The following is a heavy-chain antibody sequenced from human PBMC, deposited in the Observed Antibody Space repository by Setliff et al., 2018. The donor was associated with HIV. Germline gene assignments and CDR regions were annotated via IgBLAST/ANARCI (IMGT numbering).Heavy chain of an antibody. V-gene: IGHV4-4*02. J-gene: IGHJ6*03. CDR3: ALRDSSGWYNYFMDV. D-gene: IGHD6-19*01. CDR2: IYHGGST. Sequence: SETLSLSCAVSGGSISSSNWWSWVRQPPGKGLEWIGEIYHGGSTNYNPSLKSRVTISVDKSNNQFSLKLSSVTAADTAVYYCALRDSSGWYNYFMDVWGKGTTVTVSS. CDR1: GGSISSSNW.